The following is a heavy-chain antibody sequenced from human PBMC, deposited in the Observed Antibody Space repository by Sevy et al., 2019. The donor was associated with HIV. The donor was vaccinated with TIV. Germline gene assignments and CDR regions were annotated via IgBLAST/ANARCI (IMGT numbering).Heavy chain of an antibody. CDR3: AKNAYYDFWSGSAGWFDP. V-gene: IGHV3-23*01. CDR1: GFTFSSYA. CDR2: ISGSGGST. Sequence: GGSLRLSCAASGFTFSSYAMNWVRQAPGKGLEWVSAISGSGGSTYYADSVKGRFTISRDNSKNTLYLQMNSLRAEDTAVYYCAKNAYYDFWSGSAGWFDPWGQGTLVTVSS. J-gene: IGHJ5*02. D-gene: IGHD3-3*01.